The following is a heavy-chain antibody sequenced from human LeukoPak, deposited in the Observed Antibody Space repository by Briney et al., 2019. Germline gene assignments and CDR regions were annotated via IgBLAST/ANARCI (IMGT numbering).Heavy chain of an antibody. D-gene: IGHD3-22*01. CDR3: AREAYDSSGYYTSFDY. V-gene: IGHV1-69*04. Sequence: SVKVSCKASGGTFSSYAISWVRQAPGQGLEWMGRIIPILGIANYAQKFQGRVTITADKSTSTAYMELSSLRSEDTAVYYCAREAYDSSGYYTSFDYWGQGTLVTVSS. CDR1: GGTFSSYA. CDR2: IIPILGIA. J-gene: IGHJ4*02.